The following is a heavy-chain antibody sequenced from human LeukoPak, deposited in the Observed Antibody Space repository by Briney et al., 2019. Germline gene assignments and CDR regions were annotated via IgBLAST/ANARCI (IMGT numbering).Heavy chain of an antibody. J-gene: IGHJ4*02. Sequence: GGSLRLSCAASGFTFSSYNMNWVRQAPGKGLEWVSSISSSNSYIYYADSVKGRFTISRDNAKNSLYLQMNSLRAEDTAVYYCARGGDSSSWYWFDYWGQGTLVTVSS. D-gene: IGHD6-13*01. CDR1: GFTFSSYN. V-gene: IGHV3-21*04. CDR2: ISSSNSYI. CDR3: ARGGDSSSWYWFDY.